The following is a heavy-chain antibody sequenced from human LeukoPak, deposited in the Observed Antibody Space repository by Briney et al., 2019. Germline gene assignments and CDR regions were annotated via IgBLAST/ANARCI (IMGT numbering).Heavy chain of an antibody. V-gene: IGHV4-59*01. CDR3: ARDRYYDSSGRSGAFDI. D-gene: IGHD3-22*01. CDR1: GGSIGSYY. Sequence: SETLSLTCTVSGGSIGSYYWSWIRQPPGKGLEWIGYIYYSGSTNYNPSLKSRVTISVDTSKNQFSLKLSSVTAADTAVYYCARDRYYDSSGRSGAFDIWGQGTMVTVSS. J-gene: IGHJ3*02. CDR2: IYYSGST.